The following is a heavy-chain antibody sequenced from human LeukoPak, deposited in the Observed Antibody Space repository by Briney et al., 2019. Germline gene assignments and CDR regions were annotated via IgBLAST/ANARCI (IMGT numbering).Heavy chain of an antibody. CDR3: ARGLSGGSSSYYFDY. CDR1: GFTFSSYS. CDR2: ITRSSTYI. D-gene: IGHD2-15*01. J-gene: IGHJ4*02. V-gene: IGHV3-21*01. Sequence: GGSLRLSCAASGFTFSSYSMNWVRQAPGKGLEWVSSITRSSTYIYYPDSVKGRFTISRDNAKNSLYLQMNSLRAEDTAVYYCARGLSGGSSSYYFDYWGQGTLVTVSS.